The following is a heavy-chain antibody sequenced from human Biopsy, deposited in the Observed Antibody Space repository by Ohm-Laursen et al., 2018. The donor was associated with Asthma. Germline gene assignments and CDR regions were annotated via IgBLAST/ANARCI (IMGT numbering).Heavy chain of an antibody. CDR2: PHHSGYT. CDR3: VRGSSSWHHGPFHYYYGLDV. D-gene: IGHD6-13*01. CDR1: GGSFSSNY. Sequence: TLSLTCAVYGGSFSSNYWSWIRQTPGKGLEWLGAPHHSGYTNSNPSLRSRLTLSVDTPKNQFSLKPTSVTAADTAVYYCVRGSSSWHHGPFHYYYGLDVWGQGTTATVSS. V-gene: IGHV4-34*01. J-gene: IGHJ6*02.